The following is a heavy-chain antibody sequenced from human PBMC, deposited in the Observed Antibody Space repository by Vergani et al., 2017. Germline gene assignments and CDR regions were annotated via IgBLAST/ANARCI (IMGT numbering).Heavy chain of an antibody. V-gene: IGHV3-48*03. D-gene: IGHD4-17*01. CDR1: GFTFSSYE. CDR2: ISSSGSTI. J-gene: IGHJ3*02. CDR3: ARDNPVGDYVAFDI. Sequence: EVQLVESGGGLVQPGGSLRLSCAASGFTFSSYEMNWVRQAPGKGLEWVSYISSSGSTIYYADSVKGRFTISRDNAKNSLYLQMNSLRAEDTAVYYCARDNPVGDYVAFDIWGQGTMVTVSS.